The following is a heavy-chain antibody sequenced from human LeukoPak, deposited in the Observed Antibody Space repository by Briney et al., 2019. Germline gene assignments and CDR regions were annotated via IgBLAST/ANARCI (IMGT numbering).Heavy chain of an antibody. CDR3: ARVWPPPGPGGYDSGGYYYYGMDV. V-gene: IGHV3-11*01. J-gene: IGHJ6*02. D-gene: IGHD5-12*01. CDR1: GFTFSDYY. Sequence: GGSLRLSCAASGFTFSDYYMSWIRQAPGKGLEWVSYISSSGSTIYYADSVKGRFTISMDNAKNSLYLPMNSLRAEDTAVYYCARVWPPPGPGGYDSGGYYYYGMDVWGQGTTVTVSS. CDR2: ISSSGSTI.